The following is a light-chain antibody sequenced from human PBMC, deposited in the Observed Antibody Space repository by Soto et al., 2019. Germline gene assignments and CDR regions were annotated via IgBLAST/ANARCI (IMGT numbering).Light chain of an antibody. J-gene: IGKJ4*01. CDR2: AAS. V-gene: IGKV1-27*01. Sequence: DIQMTQSPSSLSASVGDRVTITCRASQGISTYLAWYQQKSGTVPKVLIYAASTLQSGVPSRFSGSGSGTDFTLTISSLQPEDAATYYCQKYNSAPLTFGGGTKGDIK. CDR1: QGISTY. CDR3: QKYNSAPLT.